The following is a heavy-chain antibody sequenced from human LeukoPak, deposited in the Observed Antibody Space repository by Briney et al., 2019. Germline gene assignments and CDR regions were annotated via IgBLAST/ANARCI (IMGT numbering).Heavy chain of an antibody. CDR3: ARETYDFWSGYKGHYFDY. J-gene: IGHJ4*02. CDR1: GXSVSSGSSY. V-gene: IGHV4-61*01. CDR2: IYSTGST. Sequence: PSETLSLTCTVSGXSVSSGSSYWSWIRQPPGKGLEWIGYIYSTGSTSYNPSLKSRATISVDTSKNQFSLKLNSVTAADTAVYYCARETYDFWSGYKGHYFDYWGQGTLVTASS. D-gene: IGHD3-3*01.